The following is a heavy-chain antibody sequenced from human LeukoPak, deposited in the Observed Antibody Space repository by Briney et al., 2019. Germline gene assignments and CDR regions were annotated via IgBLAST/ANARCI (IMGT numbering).Heavy chain of an antibody. CDR1: GGSISSSSYY. V-gene: IGHV4-39*07. J-gene: IGHJ4*02. Sequence: SETLSLTCTVSGGSISSSSYYWGGIRQPPGKGLEWIGSIYYSGSTYYNPSLKSRVTISVDTSKNQFSLKLSSVTAADTAVYYCARGGQPDFDYWGQGTLVTVSS. CDR3: ARGGQPDFDY. D-gene: IGHD3-16*01. CDR2: IYYSGST.